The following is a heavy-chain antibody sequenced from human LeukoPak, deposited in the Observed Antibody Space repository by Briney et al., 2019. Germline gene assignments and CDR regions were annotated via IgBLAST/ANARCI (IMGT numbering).Heavy chain of an antibody. CDR2: IYYSGST. CDR1: GGSMSSYY. V-gene: IGHV4-59*08. J-gene: IGHJ6*03. CDR3: ARQVYYDFWSGYYKHPGRYYYMDV. Sequence: SETLSLTCTVSGGSMSSYYWSWIRQPPGKGLEWIGYIYYSGSTNYNPSLKSRVTISLDTSKNQFSLSLSSVTAADTAVYYCARQVYYDFWSGYYKHPGRYYYMDVWGKGTTVTVSS. D-gene: IGHD3-3*01.